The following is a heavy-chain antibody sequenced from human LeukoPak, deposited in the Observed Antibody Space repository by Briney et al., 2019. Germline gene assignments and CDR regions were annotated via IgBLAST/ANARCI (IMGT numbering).Heavy chain of an antibody. Sequence: ASVKVSCKASGYTFTSYDINWVRQATGQGLEWMGWMNPNSGNTGYAQKFQGRVTITRDTSISTAYMELSSLRSEDTAVYYCARRTGDPTYVDYWGQGTLVTVSS. CDR2: MNPNSGNT. CDR1: GYTFTSYD. D-gene: IGHD7-27*01. J-gene: IGHJ4*02. CDR3: ARRTGDPTYVDY. V-gene: IGHV1-8*03.